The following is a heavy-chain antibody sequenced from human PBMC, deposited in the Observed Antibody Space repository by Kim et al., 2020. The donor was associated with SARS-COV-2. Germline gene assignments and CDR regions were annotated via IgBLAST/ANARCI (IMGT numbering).Heavy chain of an antibody. CDR3: ARGPWGLGELSDI. D-gene: IGHD3-16*02. CDR1: GFTFSSYS. Sequence: GGSLRLSCAASGFTFSSYSMNWVRQAPGKGLEWVSSISSSSSYIYYADSVKGRFTISRDNAKNSLYLQMNSLRAEDTAVYYCARGPWGLGELSDIWGQGTMVTVSS. J-gene: IGHJ3*02. V-gene: IGHV3-21*01. CDR2: ISSSSSYI.